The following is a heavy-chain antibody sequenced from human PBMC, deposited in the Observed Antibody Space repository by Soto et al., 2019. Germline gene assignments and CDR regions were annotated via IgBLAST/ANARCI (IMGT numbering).Heavy chain of an antibody. CDR1: GFTFSSYG. CDR3: ARDLRNWNDGNDY. D-gene: IGHD1-20*01. Sequence: AGSLRLSCEASGFTFSSYGMNWVRQAPGKGLEWVSSISSSSSYIYYADSVQGRFTISRDNAKNSLYLQMNSLRAEDTAVYYCARDLRNWNDGNDYWGQGTPVTVSS. CDR2: ISSSSSYI. V-gene: IGHV3-21*01. J-gene: IGHJ4*02.